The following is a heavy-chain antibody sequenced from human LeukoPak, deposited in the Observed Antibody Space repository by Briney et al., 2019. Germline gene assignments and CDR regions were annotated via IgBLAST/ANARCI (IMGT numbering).Heavy chain of an antibody. J-gene: IGHJ5*02. V-gene: IGHV3-21*01. CDR3: ASDMSP. CDR2: ISGSSTDI. D-gene: IGHD3-10*02. CDR1: GFSFSSYS. Sequence: GGALRLSCAASGFSFSSYSMNWVCRAPGKGLEGGSTISGSSTDISYADPVKGRFTISRDNAKNSLYLQMNSLRAEDTAVDYVASDMSPWGQGTLVPVSS.